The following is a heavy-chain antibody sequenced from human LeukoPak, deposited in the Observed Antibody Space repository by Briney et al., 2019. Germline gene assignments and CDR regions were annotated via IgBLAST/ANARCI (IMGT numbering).Heavy chain of an antibody. Sequence: GGSLRLSCSASGFTFSSYAMHWVRQAPGKGLVWVSRINSDGNSTNYADSVKGRFTISRDNAKNMLYLQMNSLRAEDTAVYYCARAISCCRLMDVWGQGTTVTVSS. CDR2: INSDGNST. CDR3: ARAISCCRLMDV. J-gene: IGHJ6*02. D-gene: IGHD2-2*01. CDR1: GFTFSSYA. V-gene: IGHV3-74*01.